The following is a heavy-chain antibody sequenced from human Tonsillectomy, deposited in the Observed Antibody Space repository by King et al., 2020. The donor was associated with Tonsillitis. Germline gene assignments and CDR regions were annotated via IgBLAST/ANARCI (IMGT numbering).Heavy chain of an antibody. V-gene: IGHV3-9*01. Sequence: VQLVESGGGLVQPGRSLRLSCAASGFTFDDYAMHWVRQAPGKGLEWVSGISWNSGSIGYADSVKGRFTISRDNAKNSLYLQMNSLRAEDTALYYCAKDISSIAPYYYAMDVWGQGTTVTVCS. J-gene: IGHJ6*02. D-gene: IGHD6-6*01. CDR2: ISWNSGSI. CDR1: GFTFDDYA. CDR3: AKDISSIAPYYYAMDV.